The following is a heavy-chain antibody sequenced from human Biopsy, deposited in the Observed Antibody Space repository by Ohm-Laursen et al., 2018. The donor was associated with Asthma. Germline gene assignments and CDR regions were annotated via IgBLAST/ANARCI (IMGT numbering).Heavy chain of an antibody. CDR2: INPNSGGT. CDR1: GYTFIGCH. J-gene: IGHJ5*02. V-gene: IGHV1-2*06. CDR3: ARGQKSAGDRWFDP. Sequence: ASVKVSCKASGYTFIGCHIHWMRQAPGQGLEWMGRINPNSGGTNYAQKFQGRGTMTRDTSISTAYMEVSRLRSDDTAVYYCARGQKSAGDRWFDPWGQGTLVTVSS. D-gene: IGHD6-13*01.